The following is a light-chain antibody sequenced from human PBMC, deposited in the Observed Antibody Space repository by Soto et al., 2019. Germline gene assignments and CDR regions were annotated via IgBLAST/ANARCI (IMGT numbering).Light chain of an antibody. CDR3: QQHLGRHT. CDR1: QSVNAY. CDR2: DAS. Sequence: VFTQSPVPLSFSPGERATLSFRASQSVNAYLAWYQQKPGQAPRLLIYDASVRATGIPARFSGSGSGTDFTLTISSLEPEDSAVYYCQQHLGRHTFGQGTKVDIK. V-gene: IGKV3-11*01. J-gene: IGKJ1*01.